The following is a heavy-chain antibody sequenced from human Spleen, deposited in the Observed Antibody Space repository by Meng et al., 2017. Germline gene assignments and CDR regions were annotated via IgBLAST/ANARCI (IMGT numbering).Heavy chain of an antibody. Sequence: GESLKISCAVSGFKFDDYDMSWVRQAPGKGLEWVSGINWNGGSITYADSVKGRFTLSRDNAKNSLYLQMNSLRAEDTAVYYCARDAQPGVAVAGFDYWGQGTLVTVSS. D-gene: IGHD6-19*01. J-gene: IGHJ4*02. V-gene: IGHV3-20*04. CDR2: INWNGGSI. CDR1: GFKFDDYD. CDR3: ARDAQPGVAVAGFDY.